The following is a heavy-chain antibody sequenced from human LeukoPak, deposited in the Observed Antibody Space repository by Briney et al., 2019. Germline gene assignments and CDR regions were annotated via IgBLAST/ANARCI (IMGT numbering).Heavy chain of an antibody. CDR1: GFTFSSYE. Sequence: GGSLRLSCAASGFTFSSYEMNWVRQAPGKGLEWVSYISSSVSAIYYADSMKGRVTISRDNAKNSLYLQMNSLRAEDTAVYYCAELGITMIGGVWGKGTTVTISS. CDR2: ISSSVSAI. D-gene: IGHD3-10*02. CDR3: AELGITMIGGV. V-gene: IGHV3-48*03. J-gene: IGHJ6*04.